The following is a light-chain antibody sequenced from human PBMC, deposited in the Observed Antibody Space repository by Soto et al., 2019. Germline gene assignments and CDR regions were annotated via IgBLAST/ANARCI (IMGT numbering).Light chain of an antibody. CDR1: SSDVGSYNL. CDR2: EVS. J-gene: IGLJ3*02. Sequence: QSALTQPASVSVSPGQSITISCTGTSSDVGSYNLVSWYQQHPGKAPKLMIYEVSNRPSGVSNRFSGSKSGNTASLTISGLQAEDEADYYCCSYAGSSSLVFGGGTKVTVL. CDR3: CSYAGSSSLV. V-gene: IGLV2-23*02.